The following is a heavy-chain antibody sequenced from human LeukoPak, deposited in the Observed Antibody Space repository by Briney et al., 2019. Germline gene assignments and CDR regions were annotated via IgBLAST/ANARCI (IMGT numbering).Heavy chain of an antibody. J-gene: IGHJ5*01. CDR3: ARATYCGSGCYKGFDP. Sequence: GWALRLSCPASGSTFSNYWMHGARQVPGEGLVWLSRISPDGGSTSYADSVKGRFTMSRDNAKNTLYLQMNGLRAEDTAVYYCARATYCGSGCYKGFDPWGLGTLVTVSS. CDR2: ISPDGGST. V-gene: IGHV3-74*01. D-gene: IGHD2-21*02. CDR1: GSTFSNYW.